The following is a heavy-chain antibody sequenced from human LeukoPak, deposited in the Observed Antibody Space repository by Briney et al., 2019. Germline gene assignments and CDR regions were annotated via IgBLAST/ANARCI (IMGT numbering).Heavy chain of an antibody. CDR3: ARDIYDILTGYYIDY. J-gene: IGHJ4*02. CDR1: GFTFSSYA. V-gene: IGHV3-30*04. Sequence: GGSLRLSCAASGFTFSSYAMHWVRQAPGKGLEWVAVISYDGSNKYYADSVKGRFTISRDNSKNTLYLQMNSLRAEDTAVYYCARDIYDILTGYYIDYWGQGTLVTVSS. D-gene: IGHD3-9*01. CDR2: ISYDGSNK.